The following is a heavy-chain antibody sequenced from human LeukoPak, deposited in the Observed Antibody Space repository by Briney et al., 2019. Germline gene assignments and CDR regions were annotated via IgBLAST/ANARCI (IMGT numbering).Heavy chain of an antibody. Sequence: GGSLRLSCGASGFNFGDYTMHWVRQAPGKGLEWVSLISWDGSSTFYADSVKGRFAISRDNSKNSLYLQMNSLRAEDTAVYYCARDSSSPYWYFNLWGRGTLVTVSS. CDR1: GFNFGDYT. CDR3: ARDSSSPYWYFNL. CDR2: ISWDGSST. J-gene: IGHJ2*01. V-gene: IGHV3-43*01.